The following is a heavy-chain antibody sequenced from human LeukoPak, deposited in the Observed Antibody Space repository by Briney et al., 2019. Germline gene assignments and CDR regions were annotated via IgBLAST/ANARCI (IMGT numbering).Heavy chain of an antibody. Sequence: SETLSLTCTVSGGSISSGDYYWSWIRQPPGKGLEWIGYIYYSGSTYYNPSLKSRVTISVDTSKNQFSLKLSSVTAADTAVYYCARGRRYSYGSFDYWGQGTLVTVSS. CDR3: ARGRRYSYGSFDY. CDR1: GGSISSGDYY. J-gene: IGHJ4*02. D-gene: IGHD5-18*01. V-gene: IGHV4-30-4*01. CDR2: IYYSGST.